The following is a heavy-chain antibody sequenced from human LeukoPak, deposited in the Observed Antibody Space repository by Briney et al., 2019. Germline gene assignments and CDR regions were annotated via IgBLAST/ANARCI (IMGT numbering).Heavy chain of an antibody. CDR2: ISSSGTII. J-gene: IGHJ4*02. CDR3: ARPHQDYVWGSPDC. CDR1: GFTFSSYS. Sequence: PGGSLRLSCAASGFTFSSYSMNWVRQAPGKGLEWVSYISSSGTIIYYPDSVKGRFTISRDNAKNSLYLQMNSLRDEDTAVYYCARPHQDYVWGSPDCWGQGTLVTVSS. D-gene: IGHD3-16*01. V-gene: IGHV3-48*02.